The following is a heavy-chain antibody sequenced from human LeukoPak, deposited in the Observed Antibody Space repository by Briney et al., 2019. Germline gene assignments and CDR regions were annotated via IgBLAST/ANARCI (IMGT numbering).Heavy chain of an antibody. Sequence: PSETLSLTCTVSGGSISSYYWSWIRQPPGKGLEWRGYIYYSGSTNYNPSLKSRVTISVDTSKNQFSLKLSSVTAADTAVYYCARVEIVATPSDAFDIWGQGTMVTVSS. CDR1: GGSISSYY. CDR2: IYYSGST. CDR3: ARVEIVATPSDAFDI. J-gene: IGHJ3*02. D-gene: IGHD5-12*01. V-gene: IGHV4-59*01.